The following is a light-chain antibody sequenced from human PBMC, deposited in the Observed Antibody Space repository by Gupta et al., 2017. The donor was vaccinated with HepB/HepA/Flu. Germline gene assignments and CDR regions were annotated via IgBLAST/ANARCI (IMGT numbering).Light chain of an antibody. CDR1: RSNIGNNF. CDR2: ENN. V-gene: IGLV1-51*02. J-gene: IGLJ3*02. Sequence: QPVLTKPPSVSAAPGQTVTLSSSGSRSNIGNNFVSWYQQFPGTAPKLLIYENNYRSSGIPYRFSGSKSGTSGTLTITGLQTGDEADYCCGTLDYSLSAGVFGGGTKLTVL. CDR3: GTLDYSLSAGV.